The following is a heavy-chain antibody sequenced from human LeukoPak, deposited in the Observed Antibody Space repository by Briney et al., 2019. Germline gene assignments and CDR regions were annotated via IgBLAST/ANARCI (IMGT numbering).Heavy chain of an antibody. CDR3: AKGSSRVVTAIPFGSH. CDR2: IKYDGRNK. CDR1: GFTFSSYG. J-gene: IGHJ4*02. Sequence: PGGSLRLSCAASGFTFSSYGMHWVRQAPGKGLEWVAFIKYDGRNKYYADSVKGRFTISRDNSKNTLYLQMNFLRAEDTAVYFCAKGSSRVVTAIPFGSHWGQGTLVTVSS. V-gene: IGHV3-30*02. D-gene: IGHD2-21*02.